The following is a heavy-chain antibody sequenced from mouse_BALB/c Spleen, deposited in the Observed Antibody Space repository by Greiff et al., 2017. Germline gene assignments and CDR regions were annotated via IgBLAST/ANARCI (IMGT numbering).Heavy chain of an antibody. D-gene: IGHD2-4*01. Sequence: QVQLKQSGAELVKPGASVKLSCKASGYTFTSYYMYWVKQRPGQGLEWIGEINPSNGGTNFNEKFKSKATLTVDKSSSTAYMQLSSLTSEDSAVYYCTRWYDYDAWFAYWGQGTLVTVSA. J-gene: IGHJ3*01. V-gene: IGHV1S81*02. CDR2: INPSNGGT. CDR3: TRWYDYDAWFAY. CDR1: GYTFTSYY.